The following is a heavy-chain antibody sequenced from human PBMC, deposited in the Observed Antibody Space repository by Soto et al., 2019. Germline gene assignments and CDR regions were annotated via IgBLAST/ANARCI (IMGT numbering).Heavy chain of an antibody. CDR3: ARGMGYYDSSGYEQFDY. CDR2: INPNSGGT. Sequence: GASVKVSCKASGYTFTGYYMHLLRQAPVQVLEWMGWINPNSGGTNYAQKFQGWVTMTRDTSISTAYMELSRLRSDDTAVYYCARGMGYYDSSGYEQFDYWGQGTLVTVSS. CDR1: GYTFTGYY. D-gene: IGHD3-22*01. J-gene: IGHJ4*02. V-gene: IGHV1-2*04.